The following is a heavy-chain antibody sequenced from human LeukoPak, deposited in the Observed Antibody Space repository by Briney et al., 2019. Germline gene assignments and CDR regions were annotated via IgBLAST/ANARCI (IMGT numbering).Heavy chain of an antibody. V-gene: IGHV3-21*01. J-gene: IGHJ6*02. CDR1: GFTFSSYW. CDR2: ISSSSSYI. CDR3: ARDKHITIFGVVIKHGMDV. Sequence: PGGSLRLSCAASGFTFSSYWMNWVRQAPGKGLEWVSSISSSSSYIYYADSVKGRFTISRDNAKNSLYLQMNSLRAEDTAVYYCARDKHITIFGVVIKHGMDVWGQGTTVTVSS. D-gene: IGHD3-3*01.